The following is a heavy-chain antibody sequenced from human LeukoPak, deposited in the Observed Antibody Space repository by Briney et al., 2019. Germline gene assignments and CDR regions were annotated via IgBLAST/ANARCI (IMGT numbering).Heavy chain of an antibody. V-gene: IGHV4-39*01. CDR1: GGSISSSSYY. D-gene: IGHD6-19*01. CDR3: IAVAGTPNWFDP. CDR2: IYYSGST. Sequence: PSETLSLTCTVSGGSISSSSYYWGWIGQPPGKGLDWIGSIYYSGSTYYNPSLKIRVTISVDTSKNQFSLKLSSVTAADTAVYYCIAVAGTPNWFDPWGQGTLVTVSS. J-gene: IGHJ5*02.